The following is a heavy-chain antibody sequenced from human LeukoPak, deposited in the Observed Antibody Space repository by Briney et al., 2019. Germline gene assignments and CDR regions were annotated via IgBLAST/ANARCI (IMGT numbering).Heavy chain of an antibody. CDR1: GFTFNNYA. D-gene: IGHD5-12*01. CDR3: AKDLGGSTDY. V-gene: IGHV3-23*01. Sequence: GGPLRLSCAASGFTFNNYAMSWVRQAPGKGLEWVSLIRGSTYYADSVKGRFTISRDNSQNTLYLQMNSLRAEDTALYYCAKDLGGSTDYWGQGTLVTVSS. J-gene: IGHJ4*02. CDR2: IRGST.